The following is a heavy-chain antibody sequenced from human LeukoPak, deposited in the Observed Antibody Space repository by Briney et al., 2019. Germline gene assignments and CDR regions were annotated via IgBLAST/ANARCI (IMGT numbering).Heavy chain of an antibody. V-gene: IGHV1-8*01. CDR1: GYTFTSYD. CDR3: ARRSRSYGSGNIGGY. J-gene: IGHJ4*02. D-gene: IGHD3-10*01. Sequence: ASVKVSCKASGYTFTSYDINWVRQATGEGLEWMGWMNPNSGNTGYAQKFQGRVTMTRNTSISTAYMELSSLRSEDTAVYYCARRSRSYGSGNIGGYWGQGTLVTVSS. CDR2: MNPNSGNT.